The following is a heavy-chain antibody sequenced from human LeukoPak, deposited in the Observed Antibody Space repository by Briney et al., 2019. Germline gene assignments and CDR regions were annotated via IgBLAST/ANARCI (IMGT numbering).Heavy chain of an antibody. Sequence: SGGSLRLSCAAYGFTFSSYSMNWVRQAPGKGLEWVSAISGSGGSTYYADSVKGRFTISRDNSKNTLYLQMNSLRAEDTAVYYCAKDTTSGWPNWFDPWGQGALVTVSS. D-gene: IGHD6-19*01. CDR3: AKDTTSGWPNWFDP. CDR2: ISGSGGST. J-gene: IGHJ5*02. V-gene: IGHV3-23*01. CDR1: GFTFSSYS.